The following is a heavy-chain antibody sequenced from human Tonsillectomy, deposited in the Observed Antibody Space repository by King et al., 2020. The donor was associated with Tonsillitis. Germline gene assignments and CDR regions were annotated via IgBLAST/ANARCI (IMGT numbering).Heavy chain of an antibody. CDR3: APTRRNIQYYFDY. J-gene: IGHJ4*02. D-gene: IGHD5-24*01. CDR1: GFTFSDYA. V-gene: IGHV3-23*04. Sequence: EVQLVESGGGLVQPGGSLRLSCAASGFTFSDYAMSWVRQAPGKGLEWVSAISGSFGSTYYADSVKGRFTISRDNSKNTLFLQMNSLRAEDTAVYYCAPTRRNIQYYFDYWGQGTLVTVSS. CDR2: ISGSFGST.